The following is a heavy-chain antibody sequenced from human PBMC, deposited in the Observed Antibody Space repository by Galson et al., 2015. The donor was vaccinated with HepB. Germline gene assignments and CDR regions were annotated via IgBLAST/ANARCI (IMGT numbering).Heavy chain of an antibody. CDR1: GFTFSPYW. V-gene: IGHV3-7*03. Sequence: SLRLSCAASGFTFSPYWMNWVRQAPGKGLEWVANIKPDESEQYYVDSVKGRFTVSRDNAKKSLYLQMNSLRAEDTAVYYCARVGVSSAWYKGGYYFDRWGQGTLVTVSS. J-gene: IGHJ4*02. CDR3: ARVGVSSAWYKGGYYFDR. D-gene: IGHD6-19*01. CDR2: IKPDESEQ.